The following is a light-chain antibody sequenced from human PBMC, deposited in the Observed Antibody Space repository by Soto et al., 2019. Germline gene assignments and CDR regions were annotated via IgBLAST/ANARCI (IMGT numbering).Light chain of an antibody. V-gene: IGKV3-20*01. Sequence: ETVLTQSPGTLSLSPGERATLSCRASQSVRSNYLAWYQQKPGQAPRLLIYNSSTRATGIPDRISGSGSGTDFTLTISRLEPEDFALYYCQQYRDLPQTFGQGTKV. CDR1: QSVRSNY. J-gene: IGKJ1*01. CDR2: NSS. CDR3: QQYRDLPQT.